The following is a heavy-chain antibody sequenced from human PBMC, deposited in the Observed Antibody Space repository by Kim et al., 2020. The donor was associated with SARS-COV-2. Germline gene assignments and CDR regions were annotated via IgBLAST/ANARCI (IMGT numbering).Heavy chain of an antibody. J-gene: IGHJ4*02. CDR2: ISWNSGSI. V-gene: IGHV3-9*01. D-gene: IGHD3-9*01. CDR3: AKVTSPLYYDISYYFDY. CDR1: GFTFDDYA. Sequence: GGSLRLSCAASGFTFDDYAMHWVRQAPGKGLEWVSGISWNSGSIGYADSVKGRFTISRDNAKNSLYLQMNSLRAEDTALYYCAKVTSPLYYDISYYFDYWGQGTLVTVSS.